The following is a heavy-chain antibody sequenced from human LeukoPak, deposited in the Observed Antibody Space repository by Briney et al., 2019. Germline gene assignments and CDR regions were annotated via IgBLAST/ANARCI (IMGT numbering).Heavy chain of an antibody. V-gene: IGHV5-51*01. D-gene: IGHD2-2*01. Sequence: XIGWVRQMPGKGLEWMGIIYPGDSDTRYSPSFQGQVTISVDKSINTAYLQWSSLKASDTAMYYCARHSYCSSTTCYYYYGMDVWGQGTTVTVSS. CDR1: X. J-gene: IGHJ6*02. CDR3: ARHSYCSSTTCYYYYGMDV. CDR2: IYPGDSDT.